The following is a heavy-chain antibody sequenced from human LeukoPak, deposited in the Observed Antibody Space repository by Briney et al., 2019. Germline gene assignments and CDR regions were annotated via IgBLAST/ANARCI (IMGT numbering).Heavy chain of an antibody. D-gene: IGHD5-12*01. CDR3: AKDIRAYSGYDYGYFDY. J-gene: IGHJ4*02. CDR2: ISWNSGSI. V-gene: IGHV3-9*01. CDR1: GFTFDDYA. Sequence: GGSLRLSCAASGFTFDDYAMHWVRQAPGKGLEWVSGISWNSGSIGYADSVKGRFTISRDNAKNSLYLQMNSLRAEDTALYYCAKDIRAYSGYDYGYFDYWGQGTLVTVFS.